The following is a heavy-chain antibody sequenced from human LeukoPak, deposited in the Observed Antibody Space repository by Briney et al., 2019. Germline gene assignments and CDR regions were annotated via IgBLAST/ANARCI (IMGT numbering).Heavy chain of an antibody. CDR3: AMSVEMAAIPSFDY. J-gene: IGHJ4*02. CDR1: GYMFTPHH. V-gene: IGHV1-3*01. CDR2: VNAGNTNS. D-gene: IGHD5-24*01. Sequence: ASVKVSCKTSGYMFTPHHIHWMRQAPGQRLEWLGWVNAGNTNSEYSQKFQGRIIITRDTSASTAYMELSSLRSEDTAVYYCAMSVEMAAIPSFDYWGQGTLVTVPS.